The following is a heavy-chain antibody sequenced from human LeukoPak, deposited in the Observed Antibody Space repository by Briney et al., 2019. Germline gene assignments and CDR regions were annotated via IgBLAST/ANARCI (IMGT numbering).Heavy chain of an antibody. CDR1: GGSVSTSSYY. V-gene: IGHV4-39*07. J-gene: IGHJ5*02. CDR2: FYYSQNT. Sequence: SETLSLTCSVSGGSVSTSSYYWGWIRQPPGKGLEWIVSFYYSQNTYYNASLKSRVTISVDTSKNQFSLKLSSVTAADTAVYYCARAPRITIFGVVKNWFDPWGQGTLVTVSS. D-gene: IGHD3-3*01. CDR3: ARAPRITIFGVVKNWFDP.